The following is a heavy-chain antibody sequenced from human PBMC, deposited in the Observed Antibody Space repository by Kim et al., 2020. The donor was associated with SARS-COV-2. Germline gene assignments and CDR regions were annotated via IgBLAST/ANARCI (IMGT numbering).Heavy chain of an antibody. CDR1: GFTVSSNY. Sequence: GGSLRLSCAASGFTVSSNYMSWVRQAPGKGLEWVSVIYSGGSTYYADSVKGRFTISRDNSKNTLYLQMNSLRAEDTAVYYCARDFSRLYDFWSGYYHHYGMDVWGQGTTVTVSS. CDR3: ARDFSRLYDFWSGYYHHYGMDV. J-gene: IGHJ6*02. CDR2: IYSGGST. V-gene: IGHV3-66*02. D-gene: IGHD3-3*01.